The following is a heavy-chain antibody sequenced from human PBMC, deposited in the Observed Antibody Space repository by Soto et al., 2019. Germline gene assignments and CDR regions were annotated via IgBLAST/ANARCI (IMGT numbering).Heavy chain of an antibody. CDR2: IKSKTDGGTT. D-gene: IGHD2-8*01. J-gene: IGHJ4*02. Sequence: GGSLRLSSGAAEFTCSNAGRSWVRQAPGKGLEWVGRIKSKTDGGTTDYAAPVKGRFTISRDDSKNTLYLQMNSLKTEDTAVYYCTTDRGYCTNGVCPRPTIDYWGQGTLVTVSS. CDR3: TTDRGYCTNGVCPRPTIDY. V-gene: IGHV3-15*01. CDR1: EFTCSNAG.